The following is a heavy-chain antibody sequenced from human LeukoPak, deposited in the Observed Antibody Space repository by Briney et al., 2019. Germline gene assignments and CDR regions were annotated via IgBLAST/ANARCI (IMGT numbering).Heavy chain of an antibody. J-gene: IGHJ4*02. V-gene: IGHV1-18*01. Sequence: ASVKVSCKASGYTFTSYGISWVRQAPGHGLEWMGWISAYNGNTNYAQKLQGRVTMATDTSTSTAYMELRSLRSDDTAVYYCARDSSLSSGYSFDYWGQGTLVTVSS. CDR3: ARDSSLSSGYSFDY. CDR1: GYTFTSYG. D-gene: IGHD3-22*01. CDR2: ISAYNGNT.